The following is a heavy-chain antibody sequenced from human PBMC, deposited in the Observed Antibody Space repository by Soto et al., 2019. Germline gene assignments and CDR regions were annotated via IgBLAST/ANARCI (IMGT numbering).Heavy chain of an antibody. CDR1: GFTFSSYA. Sequence: EVQLLESGGGLVQPGGSLRLSCAASGFTFSSYAMSWVRQAPGKGLEWVSAISGSGGSTYYADSVKGRFTISRDNSKNTLYLQLSSLRAEDTAVYYCAKDLVVVPAARDAGAFDIWGQGTMVTVSS. CDR3: AKDLVVVPAARDAGAFDI. CDR2: ISGSGGST. J-gene: IGHJ3*02. V-gene: IGHV3-23*01. D-gene: IGHD2-2*01.